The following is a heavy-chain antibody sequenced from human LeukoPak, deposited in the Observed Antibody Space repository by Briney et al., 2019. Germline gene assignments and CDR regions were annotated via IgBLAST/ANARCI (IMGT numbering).Heavy chain of an antibody. J-gene: IGHJ3*02. D-gene: IGHD6-13*01. CDR2: INPNSGGT. V-gene: IGHV1-2*02. Sequence: GASVKVSCKASGYTFTGYYMHWVRQAPGQGLEWMGWINPNSGGTNYAQKFQGRVTMTRDTSISTAYMELSRLRSDDTAVYYCARADSSSWYHFDDAFDIWGQGTMVTVSS. CDR3: ARADSSSWYHFDDAFDI. CDR1: GYTFTGYY.